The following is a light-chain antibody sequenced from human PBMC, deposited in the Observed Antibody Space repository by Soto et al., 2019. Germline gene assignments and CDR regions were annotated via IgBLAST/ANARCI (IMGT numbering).Light chain of an antibody. Sequence: EIVLTQSPGTLSLSPGERASLSCRASQSVRSGSLAWYQQKPGQTPRLLIYATSRRATGIPDRFSGSGSATDFTLTISRLEPEDFAVYYCQEYGSSQWTFGQGTKVEIK. V-gene: IGKV3-20*01. CDR3: QEYGSSQWT. J-gene: IGKJ1*01. CDR1: QSVRSGS. CDR2: ATS.